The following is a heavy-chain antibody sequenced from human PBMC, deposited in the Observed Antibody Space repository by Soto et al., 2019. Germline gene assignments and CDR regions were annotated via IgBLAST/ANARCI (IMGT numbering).Heavy chain of an antibody. CDR2: ISSSSSYI. CDR1: GFTFSSYS. CDR3: AVDVDTAMVTFDWFDP. Sequence: PGGSLRLSCAASGFTFSSYSMNWVRQAPGKGLEWVSSISSSSSYIYYADSVKGRFTISRDNAKNSLYLQMKSLRAEDTAVYYCAVDVDTAMVTFDWFDPWGQGTLVTVSS. J-gene: IGHJ5*02. V-gene: IGHV3-21*01. D-gene: IGHD5-18*01.